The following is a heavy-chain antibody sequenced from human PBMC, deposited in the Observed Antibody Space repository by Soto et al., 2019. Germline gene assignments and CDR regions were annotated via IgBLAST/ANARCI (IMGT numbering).Heavy chain of an antibody. D-gene: IGHD6-19*01. J-gene: IGHJ6*02. V-gene: IGHV1-46*01. CDR3: ARDLVTVAGPCYYYGMDV. Sequence: GASVKVSCKASGYTFTSYYMHWVRQAPGQGLEWMGIINPSGGSTSYAQKFQGRVTMTRDTSTSTVYMELSSLRSEDTALYYCARDLVTVAGPCYYYGMDVWGQGTTVTVSS. CDR1: GYTFTSYY. CDR2: INPSGGST.